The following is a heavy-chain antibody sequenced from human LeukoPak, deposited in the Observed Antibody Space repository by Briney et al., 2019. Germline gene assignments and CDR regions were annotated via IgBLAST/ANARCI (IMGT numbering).Heavy chain of an antibody. V-gene: IGHV3-23*01. CDR2: ISGNGGDT. J-gene: IGHJ6*02. D-gene: IGHD3-22*01. Sequence: GSLRLSCAASGFTFNNYALSWVRQAPGKGLEWVSAISGNGGDTYYADSVKGRFTVSRDISKSTLYLQMNSLRAEDTAVYYCARASYYYDSSGYYYYYGMDVWGQGTTVTVSS. CDR3: ARASYYYDSSGYYYYYGMDV. CDR1: GFTFNNYA.